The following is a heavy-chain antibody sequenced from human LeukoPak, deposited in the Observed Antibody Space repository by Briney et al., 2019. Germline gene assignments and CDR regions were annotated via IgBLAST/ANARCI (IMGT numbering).Heavy chain of an antibody. CDR3: ARVFPFGGVIGLLGY. J-gene: IGHJ4*02. V-gene: IGHV3-74*01. CDR1: GFTFSSYW. D-gene: IGHD3-16*02. Sequence: GGSLRLSYAASGFTFSSYWMHWVRQAPGKGLVWVSRINSDGSSTSYADSVKGRFTISRDNAKNTLYLQMNSLRAEDTAVYYCARVFPFGGVIGLLGYWGQGTLVTVSS. CDR2: INSDGSST.